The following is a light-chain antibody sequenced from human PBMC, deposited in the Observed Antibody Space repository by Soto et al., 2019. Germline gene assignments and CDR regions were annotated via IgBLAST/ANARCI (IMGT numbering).Light chain of an antibody. CDR3: QKYNTSKWT. V-gene: IGKV3-20*01. J-gene: IGKJ1*01. CDR1: QTVSSAY. Sequence: DTVLTQSPGTLSLSPGERATLSCRASQTVSSAYLAWFQQKPGQAPRLLIYGASSRATGIPDRFSGAGSGTEFTLTISRVATEDYEVYYCQKYNTSKWTLGQGTKVDIK. CDR2: GAS.